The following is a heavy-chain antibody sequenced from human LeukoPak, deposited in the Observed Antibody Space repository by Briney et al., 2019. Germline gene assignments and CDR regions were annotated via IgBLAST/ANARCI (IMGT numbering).Heavy chain of an antibody. Sequence: ASVKVSCKVSGYTLTGLSMHWVRQAPGKGLEWMGGFDPEDGETIYAQKFQGRVTMTEDTSTDTAYMELSSLRSEDTAVYYCATELRVPAWGAFDIWGQGTMVTVSS. V-gene: IGHV1-24*01. CDR3: ATELRVPAWGAFDI. D-gene: IGHD2-2*01. CDR2: FDPEDGET. CDR1: GYTLTGLS. J-gene: IGHJ3*02.